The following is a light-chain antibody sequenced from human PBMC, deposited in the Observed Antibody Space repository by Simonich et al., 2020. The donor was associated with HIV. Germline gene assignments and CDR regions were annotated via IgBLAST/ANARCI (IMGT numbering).Light chain of an antibody. Sequence: DIVMTQSPDSLAVSLGERATINCKSSQSVLYSSNNMNYLAWYQQKPGQPPKLLIYWASTRESGVPDRFSGSGSGTDFTLTISSLQAEDVAVYYCQQYFRTPLTFGGGTKVEIK. V-gene: IGKV4-1*01. CDR1: QSVLYSSNNMNY. J-gene: IGKJ4*01. CDR3: QQYFRTPLT. CDR2: WAS.